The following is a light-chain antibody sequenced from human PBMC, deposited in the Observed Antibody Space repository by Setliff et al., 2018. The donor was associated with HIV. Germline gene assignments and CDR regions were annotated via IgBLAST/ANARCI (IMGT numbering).Light chain of an antibody. Sequence: QSALAQPASVSGSPGQSISISCTGTSSDVGAYNYVSWYQQHPGKAPRLIIYDVSGRPSGVSNRFSGSKSGNTASLTISGLQAEDEADYYCSSYTTINTYVFGSGTKVTVL. CDR1: SSDVGAYNY. V-gene: IGLV2-14*03. J-gene: IGLJ1*01. CDR3: SSYTTINTYV. CDR2: DVS.